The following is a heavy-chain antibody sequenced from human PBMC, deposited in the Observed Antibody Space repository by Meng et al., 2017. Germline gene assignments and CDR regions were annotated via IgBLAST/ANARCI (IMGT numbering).Heavy chain of an antibody. Sequence: GESLKISCAASGFTFSSYEMNWVRQAPGKGLEWVSYISSSGSTIYYADSVKGRFTISRDNAKNSLYLQMNSLRAEDTAVYYCASFRVGATKGGTFDYWGQGTLVTVSS. V-gene: IGHV3-48*03. J-gene: IGHJ4*02. CDR3: ASFRVGATKGGTFDY. D-gene: IGHD1-26*01. CDR1: GFTFSSYE. CDR2: ISSSGSTI.